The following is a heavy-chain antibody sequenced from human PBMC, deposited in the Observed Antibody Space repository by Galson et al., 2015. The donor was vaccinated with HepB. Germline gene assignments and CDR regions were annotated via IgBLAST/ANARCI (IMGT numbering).Heavy chain of an antibody. Sequence: SLRLSCAASGFTFSSYGMHWVRQAPGKGLEWVAVISYDGSNKYYADSVKGRFTISRDNSKNTLYLQMNSLRAEDTAVYYCAKVHAYSSSWYGLGWYFDLWGRGTLVTVSS. V-gene: IGHV3-30*18. J-gene: IGHJ2*01. D-gene: IGHD6-13*01. CDR1: GFTFSSYG. CDR3: AKVHAYSSSWYGLGWYFDL. CDR2: ISYDGSNK.